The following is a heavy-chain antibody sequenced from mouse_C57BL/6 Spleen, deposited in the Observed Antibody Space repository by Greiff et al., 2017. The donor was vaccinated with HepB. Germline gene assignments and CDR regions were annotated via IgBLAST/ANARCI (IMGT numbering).Heavy chain of an antibody. Sequence: QVQLQQSGAELARPGASVNLSCKASGYTFTSYGISWVKQRTGQGLEWIGEIYPRSGNTYYNEKFKGKATLTADKSSSTAYMELRSLTSEDSAVYFCGSVPVGGAWFAYWGQGTLVTVSA. V-gene: IGHV1-81*01. J-gene: IGHJ3*01. CDR3: GSVPVGGAWFAY. CDR2: IYPRSGNT. CDR1: GYTFTSYG.